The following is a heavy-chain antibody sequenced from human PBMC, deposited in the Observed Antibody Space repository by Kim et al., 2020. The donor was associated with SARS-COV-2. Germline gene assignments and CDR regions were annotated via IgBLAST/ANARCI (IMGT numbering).Heavy chain of an antibody. J-gene: IGHJ4*02. D-gene: IGHD3-9*01. CDR2: ISSTSSTK. Sequence: GGSLRLSCAASGFTFSSYSMNWARQAPGKGLEWVSYISSTSSTKYYADSVKGRFTISRDNAKNSLYLQMNSLRDEDTAVYYCARAYYDILNPTDHWGQGTLVTVSS. CDR1: GFTFSSYS. CDR3: ARAYYDILNPTDH. V-gene: IGHV3-48*02.